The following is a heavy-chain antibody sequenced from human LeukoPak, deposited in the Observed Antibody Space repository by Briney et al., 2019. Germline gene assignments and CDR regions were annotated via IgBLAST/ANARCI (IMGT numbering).Heavy chain of an antibody. Sequence: PGGSLRLSCAASGFTVSSNYMSWVRQAPGKGLEWVSVIYSGGSSYYADSVKGRFTISRDNSKNTLYLQMNSLRAEDTAVYYCARSKAGSFDYWGQGTLVTVSS. J-gene: IGHJ4*02. CDR3: ARSKAGSFDY. CDR1: GFTVSSNY. V-gene: IGHV3-66*01. D-gene: IGHD3-10*01. CDR2: IYSGGSS.